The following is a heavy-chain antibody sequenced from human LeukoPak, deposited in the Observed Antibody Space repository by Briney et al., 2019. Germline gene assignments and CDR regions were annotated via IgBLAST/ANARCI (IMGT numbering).Heavy chain of an antibody. CDR3: ARDPASIDYGDYDVVPPYFDY. V-gene: IGHV1-18*01. D-gene: IGHD4-17*01. Sequence: ASVKVSCKASGYTFTSYGISWVRQAPGQGLEWMGWISAYNGNTNYAQKLQGRVTMTTDTSTSTAYMELRSLRSDDTAVYYCARDPASIDYGDYDVVPPYFDYWGQGTLVTVSS. CDR2: ISAYNGNT. CDR1: GYTFTSYG. J-gene: IGHJ4*02.